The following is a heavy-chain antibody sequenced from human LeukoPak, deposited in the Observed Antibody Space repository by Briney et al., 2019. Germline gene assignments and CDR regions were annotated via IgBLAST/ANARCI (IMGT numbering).Heavy chain of an antibody. J-gene: IGHJ5*02. CDR1: GYTFTSYY. CDR3: ARGDTAWFDP. Sequence: SEKVSCKASGYTFTSYYMHWARQAPAQGLEWMGIINPSGGSTRYAQKLQGRVTMTRDTSTSTVYMELSSLRVEDTAVYYCARGDTAWFDPWGQGTLVTVSS. D-gene: IGHD5-18*01. V-gene: IGHV1-46*01. CDR2: INPSGGST.